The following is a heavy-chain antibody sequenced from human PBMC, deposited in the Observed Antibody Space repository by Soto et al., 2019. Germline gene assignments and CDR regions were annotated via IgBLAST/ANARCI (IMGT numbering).Heavy chain of an antibody. J-gene: IGHJ6*02. CDR1: GYTFTSYD. Sequence: VSCKASGYTFTSYDINWVRQATGQGLEWWGWMNPNSGNTGYAQKFQGRVTMTRNTSISTAYMELSSLRSEDTAVYYCAREGYYDFWSGYYPYYYYGMDVWGQGTTVTVSS. CDR2: MNPNSGNT. CDR3: AREGYYDFWSGYYPYYYYGMDV. D-gene: IGHD3-3*01. V-gene: IGHV1-8*01.